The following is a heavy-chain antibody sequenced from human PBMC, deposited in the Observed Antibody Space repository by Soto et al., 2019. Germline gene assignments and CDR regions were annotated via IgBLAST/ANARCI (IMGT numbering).Heavy chain of an antibody. CDR3: ARDGSSSWYRLTRMDV. Sequence: HPGGSLRLSCAASGFTFSSYGMHWVRQAPGKGLEWVAVIWYDGSNKYYADSVKGRFTISRDNSKNTLYLQMNSLRAEDTAVYYCARDGSSSWYRLTRMDVWGQGTTVTVSS. D-gene: IGHD6-13*01. V-gene: IGHV3-33*01. J-gene: IGHJ6*02. CDR2: IWYDGSNK. CDR1: GFTFSSYG.